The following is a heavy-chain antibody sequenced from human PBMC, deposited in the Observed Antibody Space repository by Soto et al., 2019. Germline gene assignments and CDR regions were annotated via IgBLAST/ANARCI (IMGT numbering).Heavy chain of an antibody. V-gene: IGHV1-2*02. CDR3: ARVTSFQDGMDV. CDR2: INPITGDT. D-gene: IGHD2-2*01. CDR1: GYTFTDYY. J-gene: IGHJ6*02. Sequence: QVQLVQSGAEVKKPGASVRVSCKASGYTFTDYYLHWVRQAPGQGLEWMGWINPITGDTKSTQKFPGRVTMTMDTSIGTASLELTSLTSDDTAVYYCARVTSFQDGMDVWGQGTTVSVS.